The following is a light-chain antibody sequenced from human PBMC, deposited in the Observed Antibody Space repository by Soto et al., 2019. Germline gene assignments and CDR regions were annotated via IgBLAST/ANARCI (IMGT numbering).Light chain of an antibody. Sequence: QSALTQPASVSGSPGQSITISCTGTSSDVGGYNYVSWYQQHPGKAPKLMIYDVSNRPSGVSNRFSGSKSGNTASLTISGLQAEDEDDYYCSSYTSSSIPSYVFGTGTKLTVL. CDR2: DVS. V-gene: IGLV2-14*01. J-gene: IGLJ1*01. CDR1: SSDVGGYNY. CDR3: SSYTSSSIPSYV.